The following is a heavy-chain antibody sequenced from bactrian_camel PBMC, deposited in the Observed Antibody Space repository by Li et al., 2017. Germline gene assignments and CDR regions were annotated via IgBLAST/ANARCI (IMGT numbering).Heavy chain of an antibody. J-gene: IGHJ6*01. V-gene: IGHV3S1*01. CDR3: ALSYDSPYTCDFRRNFAY. CDR1: VSGYTYSSHC. CDR2: IYTSIVST. Sequence: QVQLVESGGGSVQTGGSLRLSCPVSVSGYTYSSHCMAWFRQAPGKEREGVAAIYTSIVSTYYADSVMGRFTISQGATKDAVYLQMNSVKPEDAAMYYCALSYDSPYTCDFRRNFAYWGQGTQVTVS. D-gene: IGHD4*01.